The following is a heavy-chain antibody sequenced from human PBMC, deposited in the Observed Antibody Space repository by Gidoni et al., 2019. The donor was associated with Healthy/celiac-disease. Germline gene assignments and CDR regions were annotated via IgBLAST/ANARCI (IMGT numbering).Heavy chain of an antibody. CDR3: ARDIPYSSSWLYYYGMDV. D-gene: IGHD6-13*01. J-gene: IGHJ6*02. CDR1: GFTFRSYW. V-gene: IGHV3-7*01. CDR2: IKQDGSEK. Sequence: EVQLVESGGGLVQPGGSLRLSCYASGFTFRSYWLSWVRQAPGKGVGWVANIKQDGSEKYYVDSVKGRFTISRDNAKNSLYLQMNSLRAEDTAVYYCARDIPYSSSWLYYYGMDVWGQGTTVTVSS.